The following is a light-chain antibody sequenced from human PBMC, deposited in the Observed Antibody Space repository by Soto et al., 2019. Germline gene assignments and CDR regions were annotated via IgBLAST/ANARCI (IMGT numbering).Light chain of an antibody. CDR1: TIGAHSF. CDR2: DVS. CDR3: CSYTGNKPFV. Sequence: QSVLTQPRSLSGSPGQSVTISCTGPTIGAHSFVSWYQDRPDKVPKLLIYDVSQRPSGIPDRFSGSRSANTASLTISGLQADDAAEYYCCSYTGNKPFVFGTGTKVT. J-gene: IGLJ1*01. V-gene: IGLV2-11*01.